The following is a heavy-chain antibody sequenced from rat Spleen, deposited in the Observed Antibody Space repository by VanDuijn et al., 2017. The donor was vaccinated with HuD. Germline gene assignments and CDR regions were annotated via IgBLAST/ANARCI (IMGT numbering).Heavy chain of an antibody. J-gene: IGHJ2*01. CDR1: GFTVNNYW. Sequence: EVQLVESGGGLVQPGRSLKLSCVASGFTVNNYWMSWIRQAPGKGLEWVASITNTGGSMYYPDSVKGRFTISRDNAQNTLSLQMNSLRSEDTATYYCTIYYSGDFDYWGQGVMVTVSS. CDR3: TIYYSGDFDY. V-gene: IGHV5-31*01. D-gene: IGHD1-1*01. CDR2: ITNTGGSM.